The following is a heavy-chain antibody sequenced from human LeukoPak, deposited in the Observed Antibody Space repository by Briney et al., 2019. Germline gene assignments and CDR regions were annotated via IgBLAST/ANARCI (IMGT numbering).Heavy chain of an antibody. CDR1: GFTFSSYS. Sequence: PGGSLRLSCAASGFTFSSYSMNWVRQAPGKGLEWVSSISSSSSYIYYADSVKGRFTISRDNAKNPLYLQMNSLRAEDTAVYYCARDPQGTTGTTGGMDVWGKGTTVTVSS. D-gene: IGHD1-1*01. V-gene: IGHV3-21*01. CDR3: ARDPQGTTGTTGGMDV. J-gene: IGHJ6*04. CDR2: ISSSSSYI.